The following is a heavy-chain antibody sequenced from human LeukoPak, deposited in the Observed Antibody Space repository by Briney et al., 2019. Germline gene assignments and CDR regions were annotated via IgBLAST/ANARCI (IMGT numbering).Heavy chain of an antibody. CDR2: INSDGSST. J-gene: IGHJ4*02. V-gene: IGHV3-74*01. D-gene: IGHD2-15*01. Sequence: GGSLRLSCAASGFTFSSYWMHWVRQAPGKGLVWVSRINSDGSSTSYADSVKGRFTISRDNAKNTLYLQMNSLRAEDTAVYYCVSSYCSGGSCYSASGYWGQGTLVTVSS. CDR3: VSSYCSGGSCYSASGY. CDR1: GFTFSSYW.